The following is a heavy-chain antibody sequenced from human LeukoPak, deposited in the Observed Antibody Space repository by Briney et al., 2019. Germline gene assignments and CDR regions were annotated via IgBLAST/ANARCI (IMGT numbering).Heavy chain of an antibody. D-gene: IGHD5-12*01. Sequence: GASVNVSCKASGYSFGDYGFSWVRQAPGQGLEWLGWISAYNGNRNYAQKVEGRVTMTTDTSTSTAYLELRGLRPDDTAVYYCARDDSGAKVDIDYWGQGTLFIVSS. J-gene: IGHJ4*02. V-gene: IGHV1-18*01. CDR2: ISAYNGNR. CDR3: ARDDSGAKVDIDY. CDR1: GYSFGDYG.